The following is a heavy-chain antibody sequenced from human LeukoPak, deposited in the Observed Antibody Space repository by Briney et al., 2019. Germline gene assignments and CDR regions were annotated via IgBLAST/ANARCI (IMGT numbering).Heavy chain of an antibody. CDR3: ARVGNWNGDYYYMDV. CDR2: ISSSSSYI. Sequence: PGGSLRLSCAASGFTFSSYSMNWVRQAPGKGLEWVSSISSSSSYIYYADSVKGRFTISRDNAKNSLSLQMNSLRAEDTAVYYCARVGNWNGDYYYMDVWGKGTTVTVSS. D-gene: IGHD1-1*01. V-gene: IGHV3-21*01. CDR1: GFTFSSYS. J-gene: IGHJ6*03.